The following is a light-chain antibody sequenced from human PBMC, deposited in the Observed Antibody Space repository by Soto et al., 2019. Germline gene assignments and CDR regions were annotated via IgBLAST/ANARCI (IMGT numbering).Light chain of an antibody. CDR2: EVS. V-gene: IGLV2-14*01. J-gene: IGLJ1*01. CDR1: NNDIGGYTY. Sequence: QSALTQPPSASGSPGQSVTISCTGTNNDIGGYTYVSWYQQLPGKAPKLMIYEVSNRPSGVSNRFSGAKSGNTASLTISGLQVEDEADYYCCSYTSSTNYVFGAGTKVTVL. CDR3: CSYTSSTNYV.